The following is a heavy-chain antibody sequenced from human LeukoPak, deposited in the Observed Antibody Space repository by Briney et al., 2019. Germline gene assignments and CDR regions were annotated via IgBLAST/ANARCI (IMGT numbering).Heavy chain of an antibody. Sequence: GGSLRLSCAAPGFTFSNYWMHWVRQAPGKGLVWVSRINTDGRSTYYADSVKGRFTISRDNAKNTLYLQMNSLRAEDTALYYCAKEEGYWFDPWGQGTLVTVSS. CDR3: AKEEGYWFDP. CDR2: INTDGRST. CDR1: GFTFSNYW. V-gene: IGHV3-74*01. J-gene: IGHJ5*02.